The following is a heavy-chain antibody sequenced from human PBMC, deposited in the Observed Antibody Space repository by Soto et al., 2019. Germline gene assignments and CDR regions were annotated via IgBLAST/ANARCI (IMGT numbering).Heavy chain of an antibody. CDR1: GGSISSYY. D-gene: IGHD3-10*01. CDR3: ARRGIGSGSYYTNYYYYMDV. Sequence: SETLSLTCTVSGGSISSYYWSWIRQPPGKGLEWIGYIYYSGSTNYNPSLKSRVTISVDTSKNQFSLKLSSVTAADTAVYYCARRGIGSGSYYTNYYYYMDVWGKGTTVTVSS. V-gene: IGHV4-59*01. CDR2: IYYSGST. J-gene: IGHJ6*03.